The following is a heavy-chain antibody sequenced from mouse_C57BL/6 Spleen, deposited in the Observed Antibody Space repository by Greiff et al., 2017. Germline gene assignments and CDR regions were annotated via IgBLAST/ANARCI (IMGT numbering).Heavy chain of an antibody. J-gene: IGHJ2*01. CDR2: IYPGSGST. D-gene: IGHD1-1*01. CDR1: GYTFTSYW. Sequence: VQLQQPGAELVKPGASVKMSCKASGYTFTSYWITWVKQRPGQGLEWIGDIYPGSGSTNYNEKFKSKATLTVDTSSSTAYMQLSSLTSEDSAVYYCARGDITTVVPYFDDWGQGTTLTVSS. CDR3: ARGDITTVVPYFDD. V-gene: IGHV1-55*01.